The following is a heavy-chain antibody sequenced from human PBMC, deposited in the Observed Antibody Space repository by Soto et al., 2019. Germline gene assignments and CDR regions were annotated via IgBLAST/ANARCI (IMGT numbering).Heavy chain of an antibody. Sequence: EVQLLESGGGLVQPGGSLRLSCAASGFTFSSYAMSWVRQAPGKGLEWVSAISGRGGSTYYADSVKGRFTISRDKPKNTLYLQMNSLRAEDTAVYYCAKAPKYSRSSGGYYYYYYMDVWGKGTTVTVSS. V-gene: IGHV3-23*01. J-gene: IGHJ6*03. CDR3: AKAPKYSRSSGGYYYYYYMDV. CDR2: ISGRGGST. CDR1: GFTFSSYA. D-gene: IGHD6-6*01.